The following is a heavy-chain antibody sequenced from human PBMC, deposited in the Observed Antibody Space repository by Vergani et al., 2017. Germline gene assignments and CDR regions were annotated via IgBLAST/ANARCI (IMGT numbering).Heavy chain of an antibody. J-gene: IGHJ4*02. CDR2: IIPIFGTA. CDR1: GYTFTSYA. D-gene: IGHD1-26*01. Sequence: QVQLVQSGSELKKPGASVKVSCKASGYTFTSYAMNWVRQAPGQGLEWMGGIIPIFGTANYAQKFQGRVTITADESTSTAYMELSSLRSDDTAVYYCARWDGSQVAYFDYWGQGTLVTVSS. V-gene: IGHV1-69*01. CDR3: ARWDGSQVAYFDY.